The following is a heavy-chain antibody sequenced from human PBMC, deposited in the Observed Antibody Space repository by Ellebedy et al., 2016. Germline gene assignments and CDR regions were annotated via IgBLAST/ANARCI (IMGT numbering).Heavy chain of an antibody. Sequence: SETLSLTCTVSGGSISSSVYYWGWIRQPPGKGLEWIGSIYYSGSTYYNPSLKSRVTTSVDTSKNQFSLKLSSVTAADTALYYCARSRRYGDYNLGGRFDPWGQGTLVTVSS. D-gene: IGHD4-17*01. CDR3: ARSRRYGDYNLGGRFDP. CDR1: GGSISSSVYY. CDR2: IYYSGST. V-gene: IGHV4-39*01. J-gene: IGHJ5*02.